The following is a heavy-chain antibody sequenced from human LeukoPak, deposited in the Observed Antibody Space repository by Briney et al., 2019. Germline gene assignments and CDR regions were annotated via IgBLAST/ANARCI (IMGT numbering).Heavy chain of an antibody. CDR3: ARGAHMVARFSYFDY. CDR2: ISYDGSNK. V-gene: IGHV3-30*04. Sequence: GGSLRLSCAASAFTFSNYAMHWVRQAPGKGLEWVAVISYDGSNKYYADSVKGRFTISRDNSKNTLYLQMNSLRPEDTAVYYCARGAHMVARFSYFDYWGQGTLVPVSS. CDR1: AFTFSNYA. D-gene: IGHD5-12*01. J-gene: IGHJ4*02.